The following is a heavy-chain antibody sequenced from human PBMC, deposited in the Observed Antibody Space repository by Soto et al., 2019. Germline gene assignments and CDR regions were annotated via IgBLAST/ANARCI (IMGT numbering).Heavy chain of an antibody. CDR3: ARDLTTVTWYYYYYGMDV. Sequence: GGSLRLCCAASGFTFSSYAMHWVRQAPGKGLEWVAVISYDGSNKYYADSVKGRFTISRDNSKNTLYLQMNSLRAEDTAVYYCARDLTTVTWYYYYYGMDVWGQGTTVTVSS. CDR1: GFTFSSYA. J-gene: IGHJ6*02. V-gene: IGHV3-30-3*01. D-gene: IGHD4-17*01. CDR2: ISYDGSNK.